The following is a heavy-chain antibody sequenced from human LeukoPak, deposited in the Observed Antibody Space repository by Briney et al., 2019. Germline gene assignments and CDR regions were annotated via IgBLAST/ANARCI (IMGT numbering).Heavy chain of an antibody. CDR2: IYHSGST. J-gene: IGHJ4*02. D-gene: IGHD5-12*01. CDR3: ARGGGYDSPIGY. Sequence: PSETLSLTCTLSGGSISTYYWSWIRQPPGKGLEWLGYIYHSGSTNYNPSLKRRVTISVDTSKNQFPLKLSSVTAADTAVYYCARGGGYDSPIGYWGQGALVTVSS. V-gene: IGHV4-59*01. CDR1: GGSISTYY.